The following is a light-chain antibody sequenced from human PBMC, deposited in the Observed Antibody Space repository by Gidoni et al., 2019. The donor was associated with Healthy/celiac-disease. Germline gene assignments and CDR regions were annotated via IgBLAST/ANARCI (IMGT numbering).Light chain of an antibody. CDR3: QQYDILPGP. CDR2: DSS. CDR1: QDISNY. V-gene: IGKV1-33*01. Sequence: SASVGDRVTINCQASQDISNYLNWYQQKPGKAPKLLIYDSSSLETGVSSRFSGSGSETDFTFIISSLQPEDIATYYCQQYDILPGPFGGGTKVEI. J-gene: IGKJ4*01.